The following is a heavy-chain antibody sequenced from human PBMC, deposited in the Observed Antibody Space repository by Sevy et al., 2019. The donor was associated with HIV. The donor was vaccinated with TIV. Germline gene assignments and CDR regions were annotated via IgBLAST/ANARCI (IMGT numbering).Heavy chain of an antibody. CDR3: ARGSPTVPRGLFDY. J-gene: IGHJ4*02. CDR1: GFTFSSYS. Sequence: GGSLRLSCAASGFTFSSYSMNWVRQAPGKGLEWVSSISSSSSYIYYADSVKGRFTISRDNAKNSLYLQMNSLRAEDTAVYYCARGSPTVPRGLFDYWGQGTLVTVSS. D-gene: IGHD4-17*01. CDR2: ISSSSSYI. V-gene: IGHV3-21*01.